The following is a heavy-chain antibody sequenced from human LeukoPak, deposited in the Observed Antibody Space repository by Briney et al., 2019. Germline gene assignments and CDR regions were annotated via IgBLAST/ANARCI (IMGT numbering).Heavy chain of an antibody. Sequence: SETLSLTCSVSGYCITSGYYWAWIRQSPGKGLEWIGSIYHSGNTYYNPSLKSRVIILVDTSKNQFSLQLGSVTPTDTAVYYCARAGYCSGVSCYSAVPGKYWGQGALVTVSS. D-gene: IGHD2-15*01. V-gene: IGHV4-38-2*01. CDR1: GYCITSGYY. J-gene: IGHJ4*02. CDR3: ARAGYCSGVSCYSAVPGKY. CDR2: IYHSGNT.